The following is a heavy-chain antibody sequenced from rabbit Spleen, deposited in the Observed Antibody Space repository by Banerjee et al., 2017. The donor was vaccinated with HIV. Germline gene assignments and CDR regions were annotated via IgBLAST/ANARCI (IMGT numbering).Heavy chain of an antibody. V-gene: IGHV1S45*01. J-gene: IGHJ4*01. CDR1: GFPFSEKAV. D-gene: IGHD6-1*01. Sequence: QEQLEESGGGLVKPEGSLTLTCKASGFPFSEKAVMCWVRQVPGKGLTWIACINIVTGKSVYASWAKGRFTMSRTSSTTVTLQMTSLTAADTATYFCARDAVDYNGNDYGCKLWGPGTLVTVS. CDR2: INIVTGKS. CDR3: ARDAVDYNGNDYGCKL.